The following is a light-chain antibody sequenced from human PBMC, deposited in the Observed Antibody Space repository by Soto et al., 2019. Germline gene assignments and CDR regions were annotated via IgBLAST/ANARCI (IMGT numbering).Light chain of an antibody. CDR3: AAWDDSLSGVV. CDR2: RNH. CDR1: SSNIGSNY. V-gene: IGLV1-47*01. Sequence: QSVLTQPPSASGTPGQRVTISCSGSSSNIGSNYVYWYQQFPGTAPKLLIYRNHQRPSGVPDRFSGSKSGTSASLAISGLRSEHEADYYSAAWDDSLSGVVFGGGTKLTVL. J-gene: IGLJ2*01.